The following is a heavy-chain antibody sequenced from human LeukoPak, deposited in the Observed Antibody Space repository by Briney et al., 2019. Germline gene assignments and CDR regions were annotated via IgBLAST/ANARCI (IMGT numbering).Heavy chain of an antibody. CDR3: ATTIMRGFDY. CDR2: IYYSGST. Sequence: PSETLSLTCTVSGGSISSYYWSWIRQPPGKGLERIGYIYYSGSTNYNPSLKSRVTISVDTSKNQFSLKLSSVTAADTAVYYCATTIMRGFDYWGQGPLVTVSS. CDR1: GGSISSYY. V-gene: IGHV4-59*01. D-gene: IGHD1-14*01. J-gene: IGHJ4*02.